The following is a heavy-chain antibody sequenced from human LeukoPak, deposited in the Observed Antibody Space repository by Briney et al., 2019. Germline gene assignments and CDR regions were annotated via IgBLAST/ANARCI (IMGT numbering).Heavy chain of an antibody. CDR3: ARTGVDTAMSLDF. Sequence: GGSLRLSCAASGFTSSSYAMSWVRQAPGKGLEWVSAISGSGGSTYYADSVKGRFTISRDNSKNTLYLQMNSLRAEDTAVYYCARTGVDTAMSLDFWGQGTLVTVSS. CDR1: GFTSSSYA. D-gene: IGHD5-18*01. CDR2: ISGSGGST. J-gene: IGHJ4*02. V-gene: IGHV3-23*01.